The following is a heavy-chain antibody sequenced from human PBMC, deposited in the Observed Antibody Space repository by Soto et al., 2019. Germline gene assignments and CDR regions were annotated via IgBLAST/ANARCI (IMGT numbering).Heavy chain of an antibody. CDR1: VASISGFY. CDR3: VRDGTKTLRDWFDP. V-gene: IGHV4-4*07. J-gene: IGHJ5*02. D-gene: IGHD1-1*01. CDR2: IYATGTT. Sequence: PSETLCIACTFSVASISGFYWSWIRKSAGKGLEWIGRIYATGTTDYNPSLKSRVMMSVDTSKKQFSLKLRSVTAADTALYYCVRDGTKTLRDWFDPWGQGIPVTVSS.